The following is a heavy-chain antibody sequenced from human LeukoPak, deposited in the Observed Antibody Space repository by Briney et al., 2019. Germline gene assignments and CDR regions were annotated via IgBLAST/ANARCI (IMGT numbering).Heavy chain of an antibody. CDR1: GGSISSSY. CDR3: ARQAIAARRAFDI. D-gene: IGHD6-6*01. J-gene: IGHJ3*02. Sequence: ASETLSLTCSVSGGSISSSYWSWIRQPPGKGLEYIGYSYYSGSTDYNPSLKSRVTISVDTSNQFSLMLTSVTAADTAVYYCARQAIAARRAFDIWGQGTMVTVSS. V-gene: IGHV4-59*08. CDR2: SYYSGST.